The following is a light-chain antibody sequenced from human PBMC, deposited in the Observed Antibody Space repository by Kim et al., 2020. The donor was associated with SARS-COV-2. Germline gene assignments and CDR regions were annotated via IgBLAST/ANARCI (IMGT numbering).Light chain of an antibody. J-gene: IGKJ3*01. CDR2: KAS. CDR1: QSISSW. V-gene: IGKV1-5*03. Sequence: SASVGDRVTSTCRASQSISSWLAWYHQKPGKAPNLLFYKASSLESGVPSRFSGSGSGTEFTLTISSLQPDDFATYYCQQYNSHSTFGPGTKVDIK. CDR3: QQYNSHST.